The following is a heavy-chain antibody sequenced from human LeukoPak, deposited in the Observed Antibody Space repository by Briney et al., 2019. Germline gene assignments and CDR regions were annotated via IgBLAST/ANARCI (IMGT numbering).Heavy chain of an antibody. CDR2: ISAYNGNT. Sequence: ASVKVSCKASGYTFTSYGISWVRQAPGQGLEWMGWISAYNGNTNYAQKLQGRVTMTTDTSTSTAYMELRSLRSGDTAVYYCARAPYSGGWYDLASGVDYWGQGTLVTVSS. J-gene: IGHJ4*02. V-gene: IGHV1-18*01. CDR1: GYTFTSYG. D-gene: IGHD6-19*01. CDR3: ARAPYSGGWYDLASGVDY.